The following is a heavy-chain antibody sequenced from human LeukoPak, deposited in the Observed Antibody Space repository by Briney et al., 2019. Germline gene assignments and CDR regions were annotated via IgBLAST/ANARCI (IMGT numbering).Heavy chain of an antibody. CDR3: ARGAISPLDY. CDR1: GGRLSGYH. Sequence: PSETLSLTCTVHGGRLSGYHWTWIRQPPGMGLEWIGEINYSRKTNYSPSLKGRVTISVDTSKNQFSLKLSSVTAADTAVYYCARGAISPLDYWGQGTLVTVSS. V-gene: IGHV4-34*01. J-gene: IGHJ4*02. CDR2: INYSRKT. D-gene: IGHD2-2*01.